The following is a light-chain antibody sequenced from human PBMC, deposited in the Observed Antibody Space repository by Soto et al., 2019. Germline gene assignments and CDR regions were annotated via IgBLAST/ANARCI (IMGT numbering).Light chain of an antibody. CDR3: QQSYSTPTT. J-gene: IGKJ5*01. Sequence: IQMTQSPSSLSASVGDRVTITCRASQSISTYLHWYQQKPGKAPNLLIYPASSLQSGVPSRFSGSGSGTDFTLTISSLQPEDSATYYCQQSYSTPTTFGQGTRLEIK. V-gene: IGKV1-39*01. CDR1: QSISTY. CDR2: PAS.